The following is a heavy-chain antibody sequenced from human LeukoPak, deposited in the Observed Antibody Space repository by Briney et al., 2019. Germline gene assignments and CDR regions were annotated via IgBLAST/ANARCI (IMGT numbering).Heavy chain of an antibody. CDR2: INPNSGGT. J-gene: IGHJ4*02. Sequence: ASVKVSCKASGYTFTGYYMHWVRQAPGQGLEWMRWINPNSGGTNYAQKFQGWVTMTRDTSISTAYMELSRLRSDDTAVYYCARDMRPHYYYGSGSYFDYWGQGTLVTVSS. V-gene: IGHV1-2*04. D-gene: IGHD3-10*01. CDR1: GYTFTGYY. CDR3: ARDMRPHYYYGSGSYFDY.